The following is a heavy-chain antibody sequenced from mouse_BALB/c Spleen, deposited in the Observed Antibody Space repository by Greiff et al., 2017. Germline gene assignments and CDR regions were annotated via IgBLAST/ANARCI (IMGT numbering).Heavy chain of an antibody. J-gene: IGHJ2*01. CDR3: ANTGPITTVVATDYYFDY. V-gene: IGHV3-1*02. Sequence: QSGPDLVKPSQSLSLTCTVTGYSITSGYSWHWIRQFPGNKLEWMGYIHYSGSTNYNPSLKSRISITRDTSKNQFFLQLNSVTTEDTATYYCANTGPITTVVATDYYFDYWGQGTTLTVSS. D-gene: IGHD1-1*01. CDR2: IHYSGST. CDR1: GYSITSGYS.